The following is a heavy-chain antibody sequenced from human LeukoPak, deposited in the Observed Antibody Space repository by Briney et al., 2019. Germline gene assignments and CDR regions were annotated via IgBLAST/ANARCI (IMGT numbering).Heavy chain of an antibody. Sequence: GGSLRLSCAASGFTFSSYAMRWVRQAPGKGLEWVSAISGSGGSTYYADSVKGRFTISRDNSKNTLYLQMNSLRAEDTAVYYCAKDYYDSSGYYPYYFDYWGQGTLVTVSS. J-gene: IGHJ4*02. CDR1: GFTFSSYA. D-gene: IGHD3-22*01. CDR2: ISGSGGST. V-gene: IGHV3-23*01. CDR3: AKDYYDSSGYYPYYFDY.